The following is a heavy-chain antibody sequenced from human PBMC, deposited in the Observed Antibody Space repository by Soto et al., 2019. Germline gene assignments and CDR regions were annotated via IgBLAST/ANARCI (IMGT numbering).Heavy chain of an antibody. CDR3: AREDISYSSSWYPYGMDV. CDR2: ISYDGSNK. V-gene: IGHV3-30-3*01. CDR1: GFTFSSYA. Sequence: GGALRLSCAASGFTFSSYAMHWGRQAPGKGLEWVAVISYDGSNKYYADSVKGRFTISRDNSKNTLYLQMNSLRAEDTAVYYCAREDISYSSSWYPYGMDVWGPGTTVTLSS. J-gene: IGHJ6*01. D-gene: IGHD6-13*01.